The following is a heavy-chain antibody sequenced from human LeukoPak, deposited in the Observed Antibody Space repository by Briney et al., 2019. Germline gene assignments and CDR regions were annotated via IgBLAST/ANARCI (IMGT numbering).Heavy chain of an antibody. CDR1: GYTFANYG. V-gene: IGHV1-18*01. Sequence: GASVKVSCKASGYTFANYGICWVRQAPGQGLEWLGWIGPYNGKTKSAQKVQDRVTMTADTSTTTAYMELRSLRSDDTALYFCVRAAYYYNSTMDGQVRIVSDYWGQGTLVTVSS. D-gene: IGHD3-10*01. CDR3: VRAAYYYNSTMDGQVRIVSDY. J-gene: IGHJ4*02. CDR2: IGPYNGKT.